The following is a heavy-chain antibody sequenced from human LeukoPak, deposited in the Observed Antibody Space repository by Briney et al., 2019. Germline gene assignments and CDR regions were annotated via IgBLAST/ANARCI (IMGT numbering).Heavy chain of an antibody. CDR2: ISSRASST. CDR1: GFTFTTYA. V-gene: IGHV3-64D*06. D-gene: IGHD3-22*01. Sequence: GGSLRLSCSASGFTFTTYALHWVRQAPGGGLECVSAISSRASSTYYADSVKGRFTISRDNSKNTLFLQMSRLRPEDTAVYYCVKASSYYYCDLDYWGQGALVTVSS. CDR3: VKASSYYYCDLDY. J-gene: IGHJ4*02.